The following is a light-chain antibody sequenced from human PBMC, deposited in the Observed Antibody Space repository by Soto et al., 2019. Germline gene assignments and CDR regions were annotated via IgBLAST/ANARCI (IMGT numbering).Light chain of an antibody. Sequence: EIMMTQSPATLSVSPGERATLSCRASQSVSSNLAWYQQKPGQAPRLLIYGASTGATGIPARFSGSGSGTEFTLTISSLQSEDFAVYYCQQYNNWPPEGTFGQGTKVEIK. V-gene: IGKV3-15*01. J-gene: IGKJ1*01. CDR3: QQYNNWPPEGT. CDR1: QSVSSN. CDR2: GAS.